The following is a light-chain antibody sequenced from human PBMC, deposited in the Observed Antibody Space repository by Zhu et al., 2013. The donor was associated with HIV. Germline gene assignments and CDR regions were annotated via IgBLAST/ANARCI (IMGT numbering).Light chain of an antibody. CDR2: DAS. V-gene: IGKV1-33*01. CDR3: QKYNSAPLT. J-gene: IGKJ1*01. Sequence: DIQMTQSPSSLSASVGDRVTITCQASQDIRNYLNWYQQKPGKAPNLLIYDASILQTGVPSRFSGGGSGTDFTFTISSLQPEDIASYYCQKYNSAPLTFGQGTKVEIK. CDR1: QDIRNY.